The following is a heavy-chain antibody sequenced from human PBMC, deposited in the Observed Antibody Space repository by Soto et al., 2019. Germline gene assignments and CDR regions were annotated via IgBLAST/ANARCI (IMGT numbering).Heavy chain of an antibody. CDR2: ISSSSSTI. V-gene: IGHV3-48*01. CDR1: GFTFSTYS. Sequence: GSLRLSCAASGFTFSTYSMNWVRQAPGKGLEWVSYISSSSSTIFYTDSVKGRFTVSRDNATNSLYLQMNSLRAEDTAVYYCARDGPWGEGHTTHYFDHLGQGP. CDR3: ARDGPWGEGHTTHYFDH. D-gene: IGHD7-27*01. J-gene: IGHJ4*02.